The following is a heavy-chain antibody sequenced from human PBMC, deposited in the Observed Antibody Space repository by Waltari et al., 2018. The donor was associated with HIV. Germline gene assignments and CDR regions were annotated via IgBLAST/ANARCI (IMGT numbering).Heavy chain of an antibody. CDR1: GFSFGSYW. CDR3: ARDPGGADAFDF. CDR2: IKQDGSEK. V-gene: IGHV3-7*01. Sequence: EVQLVESGGGLVQPGGSLRVSCAVSGFSFGSYWMSWVRQAPGKGLEWVANIKQDGSEKYYVDSVKGRFNISRDNAKNSLYLQMNSLRDEDTAVYYCARDPGGADAFDFWGQGTMVTVSS. D-gene: IGHD3-16*01. J-gene: IGHJ3*01.